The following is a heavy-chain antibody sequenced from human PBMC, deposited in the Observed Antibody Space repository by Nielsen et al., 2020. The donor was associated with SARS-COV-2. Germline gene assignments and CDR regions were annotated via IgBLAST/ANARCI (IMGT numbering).Heavy chain of an antibody. V-gene: IGHV1-3*01. CDR2: INAGNGNT. J-gene: IGHJ3*02. CDR1: GYTFTSYG. D-gene: IGHD5-18*01. CDR3: ARGDDTAMVQDAFDI. Sequence: ASVKVSCKASGYTFTSYGISWVRQAPGQGLEWMGWINAGNGNTKYSQKFQGRVTITRDTSASTAYMELSSLRSEDTAVYYCARGDDTAMVQDAFDIWGQGTMVTVSS.